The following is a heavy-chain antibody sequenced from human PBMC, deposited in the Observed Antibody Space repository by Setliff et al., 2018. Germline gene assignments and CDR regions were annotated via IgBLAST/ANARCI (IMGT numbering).Heavy chain of an antibody. V-gene: IGHV3-43*01. D-gene: IGHD2-2*01. CDR3: GRGLPARSTSKYYVDV. CDR2: ITRDGDST. CDR1: GFTFDDYT. J-gene: IGHJ6*03. Sequence: GGSLRLSCAASGFTFDDYTMHWARQGPGKGLEWVSLITRDGDSTYYVDSVKGRFTISRDNSKNSLELQMNSLRTEDTALYYCGRGLPARSTSKYYVDVWGKGTTVTVSS.